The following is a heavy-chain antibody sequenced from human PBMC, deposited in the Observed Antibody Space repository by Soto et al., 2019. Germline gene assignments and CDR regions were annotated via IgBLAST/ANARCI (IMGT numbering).Heavy chain of an antibody. Sequence: SVKVSCKASGGTFSSYAISWVRQAPGQGLEWMRGIIPIFGTANYAQKFQGRVTITADESTSTAYMELSSLRSEDTAVYYCARALLDTIFGVVIENYYYYGMDVWGQGTTVTVSS. J-gene: IGHJ6*02. V-gene: IGHV1-69*13. D-gene: IGHD3-3*01. CDR1: GGTFSSYA. CDR2: IIPIFGTA. CDR3: ARALLDTIFGVVIENYYYYGMDV.